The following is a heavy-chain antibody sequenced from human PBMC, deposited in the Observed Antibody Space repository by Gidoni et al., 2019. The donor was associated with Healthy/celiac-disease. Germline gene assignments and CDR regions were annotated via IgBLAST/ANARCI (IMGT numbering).Heavy chain of an antibody. J-gene: IGHJ3*02. D-gene: IGHD3-9*01. CDR2: INHSGST. Sequence: QVQLQQWGAGLLKPSETLSLTCAVYGGSFSGYYWSWIRQPPGKGLEWIGEINHSGSTNYNPSLKSRVTISVDTSKNQFSLKLSSVTAADTAVYYCARDFYYDILTGYYRGAFDIWGQGTMVTVSS. CDR1: GGSFSGYY. V-gene: IGHV4-34*01. CDR3: ARDFYYDILTGYYRGAFDI.